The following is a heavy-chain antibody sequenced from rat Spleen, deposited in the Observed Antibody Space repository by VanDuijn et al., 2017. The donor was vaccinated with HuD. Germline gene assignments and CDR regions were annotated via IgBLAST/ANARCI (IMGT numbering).Heavy chain of an antibody. CDR1: GFTFSDYG. CDR2: ISSDGSNT. V-gene: IGHV5-29*01. CDR3: TAGGLGARNWFAY. D-gene: IGHD5-1*01. J-gene: IGHJ3*01. Sequence: EVQLVESGGGLVQSGRSLRLSCAASGFTFSDYGMAWVRQAPTKGLEWVAIISSDGSNTFYRDSVKGRFTISRDHAKSTLYLQMNNLRSEDTAIYYCTAGGLGARNWFAYWGQGTLVTVSS.